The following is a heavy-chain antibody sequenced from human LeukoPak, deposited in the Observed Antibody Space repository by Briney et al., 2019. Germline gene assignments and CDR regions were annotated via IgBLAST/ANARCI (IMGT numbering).Heavy chain of an antibody. Sequence: PGGSLRLSCAASGFTFSSYGMHWVRQAPGKGLEWVAVISYDGSNKYYADSVKGRFTISRDNSKNTLYLQMNSLRAEDAAVYYCAKCEKVKGIYYYYYMDVWGKGTTVTVSS. J-gene: IGHJ6*03. CDR2: ISYDGSNK. CDR3: AKCEKVKGIYYYYYMDV. D-gene: IGHD2-21*01. CDR1: GFTFSSYG. V-gene: IGHV3-30*18.